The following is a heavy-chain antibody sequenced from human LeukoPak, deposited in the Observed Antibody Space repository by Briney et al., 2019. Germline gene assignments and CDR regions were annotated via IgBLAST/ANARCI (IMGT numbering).Heavy chain of an antibody. V-gene: IGHV1-69*04. Sequence: SVKVSCTASGGTFSSYAISWVRQAPGQGLEWMGRIIPILGIANSAQKFQGRVTITADKSTSTAYMELSSLRSEDTAVYYCARSVAGTGQCYYYYGMDVWGQGTTVTVSS. J-gene: IGHJ6*02. CDR1: GGTFSSYA. CDR2: IIPILGIA. D-gene: IGHD6-19*01. CDR3: ARSVAGTGQCYYYYGMDV.